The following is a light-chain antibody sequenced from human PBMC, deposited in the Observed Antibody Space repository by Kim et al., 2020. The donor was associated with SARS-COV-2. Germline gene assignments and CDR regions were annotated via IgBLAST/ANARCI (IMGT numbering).Light chain of an antibody. Sequence: SRGETAPLCSSANHSGGSSFAWYQQKPGQAPRLLIYDTFSRATGIPARFSASGSGTDFTLTISSLEPEDFAVYYCQQRGNWPRTFGQGTKVDIK. CDR1: HSGGSS. CDR2: DTF. J-gene: IGKJ1*01. CDR3: QQRGNWPRT. V-gene: IGKV3-11*01.